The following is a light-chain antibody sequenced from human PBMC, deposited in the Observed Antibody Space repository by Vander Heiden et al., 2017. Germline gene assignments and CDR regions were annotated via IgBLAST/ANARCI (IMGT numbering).Light chain of an antibody. CDR1: QSVSSSY. Sequence: EIVLTQSPGTLSLSPGERATLSCRASQSVSSSYVAWYQQKPGQAPRLLIYGASSRATGIPDRFSGSASGTDFTLTISMLDPEDFAVYYCQRDGDSPQTFGQGTRLEMK. CDR2: GAS. CDR3: QRDGDSPQT. V-gene: IGKV3-20*01. J-gene: IGKJ1*01.